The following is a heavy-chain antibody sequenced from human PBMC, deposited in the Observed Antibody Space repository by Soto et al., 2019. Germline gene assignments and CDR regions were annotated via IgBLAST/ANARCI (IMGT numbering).Heavy chain of an antibody. CDR2: INHSGTT. J-gene: IGHJ4*02. CDR3: AGSRYSNYAYFDF. CDR1: GGSFSGYY. D-gene: IGHD5-12*01. V-gene: IGHV4-34*01. Sequence: TLSLTCAVYGGSFSGYYWSWIRQPPGKGLEWIGEINHSGTTYYTPSLKSRVTISVDTSKNQFSLKLTSVTAADTAVYYCAGSRYSNYAYFDFWGQGALVTVSS.